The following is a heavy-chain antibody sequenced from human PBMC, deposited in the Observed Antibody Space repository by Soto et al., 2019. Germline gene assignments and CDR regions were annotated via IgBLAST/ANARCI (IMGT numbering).Heavy chain of an antibody. J-gene: IGHJ3*02. CDR2: IYPGDSDT. CDR3: ARKEHGSGSYALPYDAFDI. CDR1: GYSFTSYW. D-gene: IGHD3-10*01. Sequence: PGESLKISCKGSGYSFTSYWIGWVRQMPGKGLEWMGIIYPGDSDTRYSPSFQGQVTISADKSISTAYLQWSSLKASDTAMYYCARKEHGSGSYALPYDAFDIWGQGTMVTVSS. V-gene: IGHV5-51*01.